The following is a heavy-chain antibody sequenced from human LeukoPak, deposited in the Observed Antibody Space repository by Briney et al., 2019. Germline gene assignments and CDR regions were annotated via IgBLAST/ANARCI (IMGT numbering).Heavy chain of an antibody. CDR1: GFTFSSYS. J-gene: IGHJ5*02. CDR3: ARSQPRDSGTYLFDWFDP. D-gene: IGHD3-10*01. Sequence: GGPLRLSCAASGFTFSSYSMNWVRQAPGKGLEWVSSISTSSIYIYYADSVKGRFTISRDNAKNSLYLQLNSLRAEDTAVYYCARSQPRDSGTYLFDWFDPWGQGTLVTVSS. CDR2: ISTSSIYI. V-gene: IGHV3-21*01.